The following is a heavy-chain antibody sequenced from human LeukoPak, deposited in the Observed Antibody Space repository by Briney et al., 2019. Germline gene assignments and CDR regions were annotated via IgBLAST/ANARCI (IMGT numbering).Heavy chain of an antibody. D-gene: IGHD6-13*01. CDR2: ISSSSSTI. CDR1: GFTFSSYG. Sequence: PGGSLRLSCAASGFTFSSYGMTWVRQAPGKGLEWVSYISSSSSTIYYADSVKGRFTISRDNAKNSLYLQLNSLRAEDTAVYYCAREDASSWDYWGQGILVTVSS. CDR3: AREDASSWDY. V-gene: IGHV3-48*01. J-gene: IGHJ4*02.